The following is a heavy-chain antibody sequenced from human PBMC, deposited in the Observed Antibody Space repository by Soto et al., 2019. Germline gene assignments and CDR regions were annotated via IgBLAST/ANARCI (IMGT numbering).Heavy chain of an antibody. J-gene: IGHJ1*01. CDR2: LNGDGSSI. V-gene: IGHV3-74*01. Sequence: EVQLVESGGGLVQPGGSLRLSCVGSGFTFSSYCMHWVRQAPGKGLVWVSRLNGDGSSISYADSVKGRFTISRDNSRNTLYLQMNSLRVEDTAVYYCARASVPGRYWGQGTLVSVSS. D-gene: IGHD1-1*01. CDR3: ARASVPGRY. CDR1: GFTFSSYC.